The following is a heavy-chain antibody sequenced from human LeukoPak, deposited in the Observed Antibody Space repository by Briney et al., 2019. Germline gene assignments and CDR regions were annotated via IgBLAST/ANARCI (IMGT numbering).Heavy chain of an antibody. CDR2: IYYSGST. Sequence: PSETLSLTCTVSGGSISSYYWSWIRQPPGKGLEWIGYIYYSGSTNYNPSLKSRVTISVDTSKSQFSLKLSSVTAADTAVYYCAREGDYYGSGSYSFDYWGQGTLVTVSS. CDR1: GGSISSYY. CDR3: AREGDYYGSGSYSFDY. J-gene: IGHJ4*02. D-gene: IGHD3-10*01. V-gene: IGHV4-59*01.